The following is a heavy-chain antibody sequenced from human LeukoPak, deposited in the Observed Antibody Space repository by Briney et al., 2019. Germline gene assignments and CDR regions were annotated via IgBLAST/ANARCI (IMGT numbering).Heavy chain of an antibody. CDR3: ASKLTTGS. Sequence: GGSLRLSCLVSGFTVSSNYMSWVRQTPGKGLEWVSVIYSGGTTKYADSVKGRFTIYRDTSKNTLYLQMNSLRVEDTAVYYCASKLTTGSWGQGTLSPSPQ. J-gene: IGHJ5*02. CDR2: IYSGGTT. D-gene: IGHD4-17*01. CDR1: GFTVSSNY. V-gene: IGHV3-66*01.